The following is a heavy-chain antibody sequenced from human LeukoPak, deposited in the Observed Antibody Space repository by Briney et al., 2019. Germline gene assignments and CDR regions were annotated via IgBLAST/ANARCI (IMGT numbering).Heavy chain of an antibody. D-gene: IGHD1-26*01. V-gene: IGHV3-53*04. Sequence: GGSLRLSCAASGFTVSSNYMSWVRQAPGKGLEWVSVIYSGGSTYYADSVKGRFTISRHNSENTLYLQMNSLRAEDTAVYYCARDTHSGSYDYWGQGTLVTVSS. CDR2: IYSGGST. CDR3: ARDTHSGSYDY. CDR1: GFTVSSNY. J-gene: IGHJ4*02.